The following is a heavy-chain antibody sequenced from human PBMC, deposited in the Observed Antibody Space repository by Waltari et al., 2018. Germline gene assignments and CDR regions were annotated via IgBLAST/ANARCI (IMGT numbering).Heavy chain of an antibody. D-gene: IGHD3-3*01. V-gene: IGHV4-59*11. J-gene: IGHJ4*02. Sequence: QVQLQESGPGLVKPSETLSLTCTVSGGSLSSHSWSWIRQPPGKGLEWIGYIYYSGSTNYNPSLKSRVTISVDTSKNQFSLKLSSVTAADTAVYYCARDGDDFWSGYGAYGWFDYWGQGTLVTVSS. CDR3: ARDGDDFWSGYGAYGWFDY. CDR2: IYYSGST. CDR1: GGSLSSHS.